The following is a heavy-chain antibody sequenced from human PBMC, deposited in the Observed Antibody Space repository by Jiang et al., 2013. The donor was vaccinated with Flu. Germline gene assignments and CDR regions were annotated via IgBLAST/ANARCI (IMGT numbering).Heavy chain of an antibody. CDR3: AKSGGESTRYYFDY. V-gene: IGHV3-23*01. CDR2: ISGSGGST. Sequence: SAISGSGGSTYYADSVKGRFTISRDNSKNTLYLQMNSLRAEDTAVYYCAKSGGESTRYYFDYWGQGTLVTVSS. D-gene: IGHD2-15*01. J-gene: IGHJ4*02.